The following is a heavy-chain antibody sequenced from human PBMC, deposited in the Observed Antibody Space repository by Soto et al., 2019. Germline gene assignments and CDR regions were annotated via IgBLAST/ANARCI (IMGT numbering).Heavy chain of an antibody. Sequence: EVQLVESGGGLVQPGRSLRLSCAASGFTFDDHAMHWVRQVPGKGLEWVSAISWNSSNIGYADSVQGRLTISRDNARSSFNLAMISLRPEDTALYHCARDFLGVEHPVFNGMDVWGQGTTVSVSS. CDR1: GFTFDDHA. CDR2: ISWNSSNI. J-gene: IGHJ6*02. CDR3: ARDFLGVEHPVFNGMDV. V-gene: IGHV3-9*01. D-gene: IGHD1-26*01.